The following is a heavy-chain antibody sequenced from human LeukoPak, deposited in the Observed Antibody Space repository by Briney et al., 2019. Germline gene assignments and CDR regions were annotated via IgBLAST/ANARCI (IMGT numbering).Heavy chain of an antibody. D-gene: IGHD4-17*01. CDR2: ISGSGGST. CDR3: AKDDYGDRGNY. V-gene: IGHV3-23*01. CDR1: GFTVSNTY. J-gene: IGHJ4*02. Sequence: PTGGSLRLSCAASGFTVSNTYMSWVRQAPGKGLDWVSGISGSGGSTYYADSVKGRFTNSRDNSKNTLFLQMNSLRAEDTAVYYCAKDDYGDRGNYWGQGTLVTVSS.